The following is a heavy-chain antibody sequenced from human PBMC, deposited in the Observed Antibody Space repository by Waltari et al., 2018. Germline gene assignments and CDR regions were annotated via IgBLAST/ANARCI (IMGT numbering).Heavy chain of an antibody. D-gene: IGHD4-17*01. V-gene: IGHV1-69*04. CDR3: ARALDYFRRENYFDY. CDR2: IMPLFGKS. Sequence: QVQLVQSGAEVKKPGSSVRVSCRASGDTFTTYGFNWVRQAPGQGLEWVGRIMPLFGKSNYAQKFQDRVTITADKYTSKVYMELNSLRPEDTAVYYCARALDYFRRENYFDYWGQGTPVTVSS. J-gene: IGHJ4*02. CDR1: GDTFTTYG.